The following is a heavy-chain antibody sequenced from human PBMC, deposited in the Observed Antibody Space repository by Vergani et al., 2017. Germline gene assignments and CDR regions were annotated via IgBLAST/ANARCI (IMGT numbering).Heavy chain of an antibody. V-gene: IGHV1-8*02. CDR2: MNPNRGNT. J-gene: IGHJ5*02. Sequence: QVQLVQSGAEVKKPGSSVKVSCKASGGTFSSYAISWVRQAPGQGLEWMGWMNPNRGNTGYAQKFQGRVTMTRNTSISTAYMELSSLRSEDTAVYYCAREETRAGDNWFDPWGQGTLVTVSS. CDR3: AREETRAGDNWFDP. D-gene: IGHD3-10*01. CDR1: GGTFSSYA.